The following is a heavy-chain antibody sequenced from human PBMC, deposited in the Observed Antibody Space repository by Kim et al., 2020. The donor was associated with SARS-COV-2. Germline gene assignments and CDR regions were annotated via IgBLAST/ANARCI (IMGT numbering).Heavy chain of an antibody. V-gene: IGHV4-39*01. CDR3: ARREQWLVQGLDY. Sequence: YSPSLKSRVTISVDTSKNQFSRKLSSVTAADTAVYYCARREQWLVQGLDYWGQGTLVTVSS. D-gene: IGHD6-19*01. J-gene: IGHJ4*02.